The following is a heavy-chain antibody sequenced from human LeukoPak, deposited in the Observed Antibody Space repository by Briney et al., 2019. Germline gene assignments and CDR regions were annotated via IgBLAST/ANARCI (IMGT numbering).Heavy chain of an antibody. CDR2: INPNSGGT. D-gene: IGHD3-22*01. V-gene: IGHV1-2*02. J-gene: IGHJ4*02. CDR3: ARSLLYYYDSSGYLH. Sequence: ASVKVSCKASGYTFTGYYMHWVRQAPGQGLEWMGWINPNSGGTNYAQKFQGRVTMTRNTSISTAYMELSSLRSEDTAVYYCARSLLYYYDSSGYLHWGQGTLVTVSS. CDR1: GYTFTGYY.